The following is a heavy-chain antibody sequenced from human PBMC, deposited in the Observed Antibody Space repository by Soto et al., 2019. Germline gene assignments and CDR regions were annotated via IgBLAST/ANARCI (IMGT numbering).Heavy chain of an antibody. CDR1: GYDYVTYA. CDR3: ASRVQVWLPDYYGMDV. CDR2: ISTLNGNT. D-gene: IGHD5-18*01. Sequence: QAQLVQSGAEVKKPGASVNVSCKASGYDYVTYAITWVRQRPGQGLEWMGWISTLNGNTNYAQNFQGRVTMTTDTSTRIVHLELRSLRSDDTAVYYCASRVQVWLPDYYGMDVRGQGTTVTVSS. V-gene: IGHV1-18*01. J-gene: IGHJ6*02.